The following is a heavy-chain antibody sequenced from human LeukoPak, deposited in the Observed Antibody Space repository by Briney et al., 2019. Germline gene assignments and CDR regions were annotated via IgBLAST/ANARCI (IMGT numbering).Heavy chain of an antibody. CDR1: GFTFSSYA. CDR2: ISYDGSNK. V-gene: IGHV3-30-3*01. D-gene: IGHD3-10*01. CDR3: AREKEVVRYYYGSGSYVDY. Sequence: PGGSLRLSCAASGFTFSSYAMHWVRQAPGKGLEWVAVISYDGSNKYYADSVKGRFTISRDNAKNSLYLQMNSLRAEDTAVYYCAREKEVVRYYYGSGSYVDYWGQGTLVTVSS. J-gene: IGHJ4*02.